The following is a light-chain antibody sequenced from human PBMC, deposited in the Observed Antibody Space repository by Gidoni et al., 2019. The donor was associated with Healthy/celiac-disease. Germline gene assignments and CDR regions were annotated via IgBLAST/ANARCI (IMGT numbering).Light chain of an antibody. Sequence: DIQMTQSPSSLSASVGDRVTITCRASQSISSNFNWYQQKPGKAPKLLIYAASSLQSGVPSRFSGSGSETDFTLTISSLQPEDFATYYCQQSYSTPITFGQGTRLEIK. CDR3: QQSYSTPIT. CDR1: QSISSN. CDR2: AAS. J-gene: IGKJ5*01. V-gene: IGKV1-39*01.